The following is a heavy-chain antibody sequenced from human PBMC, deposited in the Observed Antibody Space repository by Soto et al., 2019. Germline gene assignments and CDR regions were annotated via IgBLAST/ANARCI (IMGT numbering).Heavy chain of an antibody. CDR1: GGSISSGDYY. CDR2: IYYSGST. D-gene: IGHD3-3*01. J-gene: IGHJ5*02. Sequence: QVQLQEWGPGLVKPSQTLSLTCTVSGGSISSGDYYWSWIRQPPGKGLEWIGYIYYSGSTYYNPSLKSRVTISVDTSKNQFSLKLSSVTAADTAVYYCARAPTWTNNWFDPWGQGTLVTVSS. CDR3: ARAPTWTNNWFDP. V-gene: IGHV4-30-4*01.